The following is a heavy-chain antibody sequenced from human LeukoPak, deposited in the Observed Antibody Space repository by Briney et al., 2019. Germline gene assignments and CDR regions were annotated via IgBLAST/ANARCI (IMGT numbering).Heavy chain of an antibody. Sequence: SVKVSCKASGGTFSSYAISWVRQAPGQGLEWMGRILPIFGTANYAQKFQGRVTITTDESTSTAYMELSSLRSEDTAVYYCAKETQLLFFWFDPWGQGTLVTVSS. V-gene: IGHV1-69*05. J-gene: IGHJ5*02. CDR3: AKETQLLFFWFDP. D-gene: IGHD2-2*01. CDR1: GGTFSSYA. CDR2: ILPIFGTA.